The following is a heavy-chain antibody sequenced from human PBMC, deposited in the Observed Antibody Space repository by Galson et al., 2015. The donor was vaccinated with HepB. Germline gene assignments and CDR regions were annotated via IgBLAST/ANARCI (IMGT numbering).Heavy chain of an antibody. Sequence: SLRLSCAASGFSFSTYSMNWVRQAPGKGLEWISYISGTSSTIYYADSVKGRFNISRDNAKNSVYLQMNSLRAEDTAVYYCARAPITLVRGVVIPGAFDIWGQGTMVTVAS. CDR2: ISGTSSTI. D-gene: IGHD3-10*01. V-gene: IGHV3-48*04. CDR3: ARAPITLVRGVVIPGAFDI. J-gene: IGHJ3*02. CDR1: GFSFSTYS.